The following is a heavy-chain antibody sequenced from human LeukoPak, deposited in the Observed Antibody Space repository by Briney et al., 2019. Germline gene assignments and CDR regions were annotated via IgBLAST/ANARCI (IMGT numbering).Heavy chain of an antibody. Sequence: SETLSLTCTVSGNSFGDYYWSWIRQPAGKGLEWIGRIYTSGSTTYNPSLKSRVTMSVDTSKSQFSLNLMSVTAADTAVYYCARRVYSYGFVFDYWGQGTLVTVSS. D-gene: IGHD5-18*01. CDR1: GNSFGDYY. J-gene: IGHJ4*02. V-gene: IGHV4-4*07. CDR3: ARRVYSYGFVFDY. CDR2: IYTSGST.